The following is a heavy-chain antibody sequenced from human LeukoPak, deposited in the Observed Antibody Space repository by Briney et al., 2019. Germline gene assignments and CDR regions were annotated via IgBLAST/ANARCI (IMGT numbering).Heavy chain of an antibody. V-gene: IGHV4-38-2*01. D-gene: IGHD5-18*01. Sequence: ESGPGLVKPSETLSLTCAVSGYSISSGYYWGWIRQPPGKGLEWIGSIYHSGSTYYNPSLKSRVTISVDTSKNQVSLKLSSVTAADTAVYYCATIQPIDYWGQGTLVTVSS. J-gene: IGHJ4*02. CDR1: GYSISSGYY. CDR3: ATIQPIDY. CDR2: IYHSGST.